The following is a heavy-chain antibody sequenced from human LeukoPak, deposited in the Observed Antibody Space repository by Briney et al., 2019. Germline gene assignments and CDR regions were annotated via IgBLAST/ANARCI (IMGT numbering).Heavy chain of an antibody. J-gene: IGHJ4*02. V-gene: IGHV4-59*02. CDR3: ARATVAGAFDF. CDR2: IYNSGSI. CDR1: GGSVPNFY. D-gene: IGHD6-19*01. Sequence: PSETLSLTCTVSGGSVPNFYWDWLRQSLGKRLEWIGYIYNSGSINYNPSLKSRVAISEDTSKNQFSLKLSSVTAADTAVYYCARATVAGAFDFWGQGTLVTVPP.